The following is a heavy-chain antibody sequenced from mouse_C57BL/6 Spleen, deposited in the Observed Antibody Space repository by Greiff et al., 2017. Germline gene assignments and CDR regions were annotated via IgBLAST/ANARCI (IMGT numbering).Heavy chain of an antibody. CDR3: ARADHYYGRSYVYFDY. Sequence: EVHLVESEGGLAQPGSSMKLSCTASGSTFSDYYMAWVRQVPEKGLEWVANINYVGSSTYYRDSLKSRFIISRDNAKNILYLQMSSLKSEDTATYYCARADHYYGRSYVYFDYWGQGTTLTVSS. D-gene: IGHD1-1*01. CDR2: INYVGSST. J-gene: IGHJ2*01. V-gene: IGHV5-16*01. CDR1: GSTFSDYY.